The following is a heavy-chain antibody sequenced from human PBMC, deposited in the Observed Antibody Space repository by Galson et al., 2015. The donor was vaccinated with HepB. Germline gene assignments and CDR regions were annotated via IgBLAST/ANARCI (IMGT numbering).Heavy chain of an antibody. CDR2: ISGSDDTT. Sequence: SLRLSCAASGFTFSRYGMSWVRQAPGKGLEWVSGISGSDDTTYYADSVKGRFTISRDNSKNTLYLQMNSLRAEDTAVYYCAKDPLRCPRTTICWYYFDCWGQGTLVTVSS. CDR1: GFTFSRYG. D-gene: IGHD3-3*01. CDR3: AKDPLRCPRTTICWYYFDC. J-gene: IGHJ4*02. V-gene: IGHV3-23*01.